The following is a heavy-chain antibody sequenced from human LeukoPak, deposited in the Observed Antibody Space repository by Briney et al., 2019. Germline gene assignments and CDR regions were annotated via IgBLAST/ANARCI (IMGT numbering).Heavy chain of an antibody. J-gene: IGHJ5*02. CDR2: ISWNSGSI. V-gene: IGHV3-9*01. D-gene: IGHD1-26*01. CDR1: GFTFDDYA. Sequence: GGSLRLSCAASGFTFDDYAMHWVRQAPGKGLEWVSGISWNSGSIGYADSVKGRFTFSRDNARNSLYLQMNSLRAEDTALYYCAKGIDSGSYYWFDHWGQGTLVTVSS. CDR3: AKGIDSGSYYWFDH.